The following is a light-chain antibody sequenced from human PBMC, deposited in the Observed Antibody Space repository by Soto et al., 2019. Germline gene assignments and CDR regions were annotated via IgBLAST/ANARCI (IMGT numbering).Light chain of an antibody. CDR3: MQALQTPIT. CDR1: QSLLYSNGYNY. V-gene: IGKV2-28*01. CDR2: LGS. Sequence: DIVMTQSPLSLPVTPGEPASISYRSSQSLLYSNGYNYLDWYLQKPGQSPHLLIYLGSNRASGVPDRFSGSGSGTDFTLKISRVEAEDVGVYYCMQALQTPITFAQGTRLEIK. J-gene: IGKJ5*01.